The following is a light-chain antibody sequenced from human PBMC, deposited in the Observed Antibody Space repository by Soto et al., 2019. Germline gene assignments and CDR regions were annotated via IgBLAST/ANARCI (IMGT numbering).Light chain of an antibody. V-gene: IGKV3D-11*02. CDR1: KSVSSY. J-gene: IGKJ3*01. CDR3: QQRSNWPCT. Sequence: IVLTHCPSTLSLSPEERATLSSRASKSVSSYLAWCQQKPGQAPSLLIYDASNRATGIPARFSGSGPGTDFTLTISSLAPEDFAFHYCQQRSNWPCTFGPGTKVDIK. CDR2: DAS.